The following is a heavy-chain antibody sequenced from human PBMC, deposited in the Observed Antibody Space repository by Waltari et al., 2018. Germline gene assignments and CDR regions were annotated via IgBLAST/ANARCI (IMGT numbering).Heavy chain of an antibody. V-gene: IGHV3-23*01. J-gene: IGHJ4*02. D-gene: IGHD1-26*01. CDR1: GFTFSSYA. CDR3: ARGQGPVWELPNY. Sequence: EVQLLESGGGLVQPGGSLRLSCAASGFTFSSYAMSWVRQAPGKGLEWVSAISGRGGSTYDADSVKGRFTISRDNSKNTLYLQMNSLRAEDTAVYYCARGQGPVWELPNYWGQGTLVTVSS. CDR2: ISGRGGST.